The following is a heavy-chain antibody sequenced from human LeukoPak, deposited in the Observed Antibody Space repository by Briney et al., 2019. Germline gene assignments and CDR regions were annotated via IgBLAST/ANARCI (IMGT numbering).Heavy chain of an antibody. CDR2: VIPIFGTA. CDR1: GGTFSSYA. D-gene: IGHD2-2*01. V-gene: IGHV1-69*05. CDR3: ARENIVVVPAAIRYFDY. J-gene: IGHJ4*02. Sequence: SVKVSCKASGGTFSSYAISWVRQAPGQGLEWMGGVIPIFGTANYAQKFQGRVTITTDESTSTAYMELSSLRSEDTAVYYCARENIVVVPAAIRYFDYWGQGTLVTVSS.